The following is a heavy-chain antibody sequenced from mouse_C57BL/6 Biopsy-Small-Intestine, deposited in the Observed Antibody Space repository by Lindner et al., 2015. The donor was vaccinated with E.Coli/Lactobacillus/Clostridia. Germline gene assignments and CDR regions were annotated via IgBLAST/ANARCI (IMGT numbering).Heavy chain of an antibody. V-gene: IGHV1-82*01. CDR3: ATYDGHFAWFAY. Sequence: VQLQESGPELVKPGASVKISCKASGYTFSNFWMNWVKQRPGKGLEWIGRIYPGDGETNYNGNFKGKATLTADKSSSTAYMQLSSLTSEDSAVYFCATYDGHFAWFAYWGQGTLVTVSA. J-gene: IGHJ3*01. D-gene: IGHD2-3*01. CDR2: IYPGDGET. CDR1: GYTFSNFW.